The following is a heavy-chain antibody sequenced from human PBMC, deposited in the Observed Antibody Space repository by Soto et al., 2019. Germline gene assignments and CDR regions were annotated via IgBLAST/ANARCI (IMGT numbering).Heavy chain of an antibody. CDR1: GFTFSSYA. J-gene: IGHJ5*02. Sequence: GGSLRLSCAASGFTFSSYAMSWVRQAPGKGLEWVSAISGSGGSTYYADSVKGRFTIYRDNSKNTLYLQMSSLRAEDTDVYYCAKVMVKNWFDPWGQGTLVTVSS. CDR3: AKVMVKNWFDP. V-gene: IGHV3-23*01. D-gene: IGHD5-18*01. CDR2: ISGSGGST.